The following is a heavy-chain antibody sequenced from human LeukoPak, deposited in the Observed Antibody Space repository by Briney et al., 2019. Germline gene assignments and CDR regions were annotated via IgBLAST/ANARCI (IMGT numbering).Heavy chain of an antibody. D-gene: IGHD3-3*01. V-gene: IGHV4-38-2*02. Sequence: SETLSLTCTVSGYSISSGYYWGWIRQPAGKGLEWIGRIYPGGSTNYNPSLKSRVTMSVDTSKKQFSLKLRSVTAADTAVYYCAREASLEASFGVVPYYYYYMDVWGKGTTVTVSS. CDR3: AREASLEASFGVVPYYYYYMDV. CDR2: IYPGGST. J-gene: IGHJ6*03. CDR1: GYSISSGYY.